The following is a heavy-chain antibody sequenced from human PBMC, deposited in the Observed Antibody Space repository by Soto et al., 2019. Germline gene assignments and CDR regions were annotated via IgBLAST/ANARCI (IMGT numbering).Heavy chain of an antibody. CDR3: ARGRYCTNGVCYLYYMDV. V-gene: IGHV4-34*01. J-gene: IGHJ6*03. CDR1: GGSLSGYY. Sequence: PSXTLSLTCAVYGGSLSGYYWSWIRQPPVEGLEWIVEINHSGSTNYNPSLKSRVTISVDTSKNQFSLKLSSVTAADTAVYYCARGRYCTNGVCYLYYMDVWGKGTTVTVSS. CDR2: INHSGST. D-gene: IGHD2-8*01.